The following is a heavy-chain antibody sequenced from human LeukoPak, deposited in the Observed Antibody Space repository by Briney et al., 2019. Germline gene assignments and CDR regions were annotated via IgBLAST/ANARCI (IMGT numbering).Heavy chain of an antibody. V-gene: IGHV3-7*01. CDR3: ARHAPKSIAAAGGSGAEYFQH. Sequence: GGSLSLSCAASGFTFSNFGLTWFRRPPGKGLERVANIKEDGSGKNYVDSVKGRFTISRDNAKNSLHLQMNSLRAEDTAVYYCARHAPKSIAAAGGSGAEYFQHWGQGTLVTVSS. D-gene: IGHD6-13*01. CDR2: IKEDGSGK. J-gene: IGHJ1*01. CDR1: GFTFSNFG.